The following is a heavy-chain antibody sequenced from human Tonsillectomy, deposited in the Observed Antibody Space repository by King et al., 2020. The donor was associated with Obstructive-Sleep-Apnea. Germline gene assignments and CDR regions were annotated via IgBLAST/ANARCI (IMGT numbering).Heavy chain of an antibody. V-gene: IGHV4-30-2*01. CDR1: GGSISSGGYS. CDR2: IYDSGST. J-gene: IGHJ4*02. Sequence: QLQESDSGLVKPSQTLSLTCAVSGGSISSGGYSWNWIRQPPGKGLEGIGYIYDSGSTDYSPSLKSRVTISVARPKNQFSLRLNSVTAAATAVYYCARALDYGGHYFDDGGQGTLVPVPS. CDR3: ARALDYGGHYFDD. D-gene: IGHD4-23*01.